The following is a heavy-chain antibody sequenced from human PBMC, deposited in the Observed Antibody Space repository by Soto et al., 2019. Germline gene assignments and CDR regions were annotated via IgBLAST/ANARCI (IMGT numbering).Heavy chain of an antibody. CDR2: IYYSGST. CDR3: ARYWAVRGVVVPAAMDYYYGMDV. Sequence: QVQLQESGPGLVKPSETLSLTCTVSGGSISSYYWSWIRQPPGKGLEWIGYIYYSGSTNYNPSLKSRVTISGDTSKNQFSLKLSSVTAADTAVYYCARYWAVRGVVVPAAMDYYYGMDVWGQGTTVTVSS. J-gene: IGHJ6*02. D-gene: IGHD2-2*01. CDR1: GGSISSYY. V-gene: IGHV4-59*08.